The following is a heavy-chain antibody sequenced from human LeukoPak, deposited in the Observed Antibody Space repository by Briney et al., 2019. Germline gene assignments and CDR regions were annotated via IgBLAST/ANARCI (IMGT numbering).Heavy chain of an antibody. J-gene: IGHJ6*03. CDR1: GFTFSSYA. D-gene: IGHD3-10*01. Sequence: GGSLRLSCAASGFTFSSYAIHWVRQAPGKGLEWVAVIWYDGNNKYYADSVKGRFTISRDNSKNTLYLEMNSLRAEYTAMYYCAKALWSYFPYYYMDVWGKGATVTVS. CDR2: IWYDGNNK. CDR3: AKALWSYFPYYYMDV. V-gene: IGHV3-33*06.